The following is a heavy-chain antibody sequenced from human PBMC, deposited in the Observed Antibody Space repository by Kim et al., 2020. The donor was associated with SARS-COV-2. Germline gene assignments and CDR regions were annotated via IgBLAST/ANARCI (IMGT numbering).Heavy chain of an antibody. D-gene: IGHD3-3*01. Sequence: NHNPSLRSRVTMSVDPSQKQFTLKLNSVSAAATAIYYCARGRLLEWSPLDYWGQGSLVTVSS. V-gene: IGHV4-4*07. J-gene: IGHJ4*02. CDR3: ARGRLLEWSPLDY.